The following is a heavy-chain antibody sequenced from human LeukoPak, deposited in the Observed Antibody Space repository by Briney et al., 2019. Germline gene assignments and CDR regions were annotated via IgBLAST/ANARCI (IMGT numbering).Heavy chain of an antibody. D-gene: IGHD6-19*01. V-gene: IGHV3-30-3*01. CDR3: AVTVAGMNAFDI. Sequence: GRSLRLSCAASGFTFSSYAMHWVRQAPGKGLVWVAVISYDGSNKYYADSVKGRFTISRDNSKNTLYMQMNSLRAEDTAVYYCAVTVAGMNAFDIWGQGTMVTVSS. CDR1: GFTFSSYA. J-gene: IGHJ3*02. CDR2: ISYDGSNK.